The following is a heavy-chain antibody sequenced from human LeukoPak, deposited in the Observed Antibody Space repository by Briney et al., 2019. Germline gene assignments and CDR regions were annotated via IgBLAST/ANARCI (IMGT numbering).Heavy chain of an antibody. CDR3: ARLNLVLMVYSYYFDY. D-gene: IGHD2-8*01. CDR1: GDSISSYY. J-gene: IGHJ4*02. V-gene: IGHV4-4*07. Sequence: SETLSLTCTVSGDSISSYYWTWIRQPAGKGLEWIGRINTSANTNYNPSLKSRVTMSVDTSKNQFSLDLSSVTAADTAVYYCARLNLVLMVYSYYFDYWGQGTLVTVSS. CDR2: INTSANT.